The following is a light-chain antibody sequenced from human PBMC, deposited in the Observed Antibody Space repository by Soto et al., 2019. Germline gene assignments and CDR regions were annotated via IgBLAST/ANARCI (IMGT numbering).Light chain of an antibody. CDR2: LGS. CDR1: QSLLHSNGYNY. CDR3: MQALQTLWT. Sequence: DIVMTQSPLSLPVTPGEPASISCRSSQSLLHSNGYNYLDWYLQKPEQSPQLLIYLGSNRASGVPDRFSGSGSGTDFTLKISRVEAEDVGVYYCMQALQTLWTFGQGTKVEIK. J-gene: IGKJ1*01. V-gene: IGKV2-28*01.